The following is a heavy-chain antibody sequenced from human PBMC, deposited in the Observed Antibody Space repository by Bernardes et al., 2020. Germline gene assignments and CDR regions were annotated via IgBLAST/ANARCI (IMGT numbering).Heavy chain of an antibody. CDR2: IIPIFGTA. D-gene: IGHD3-3*01. V-gene: IGHV1-69*13. Sequence: SVKVSCKASGGTFSSYAISWVRQAPGQGLEWMGGIIPIFGTANYAQKFQGRVTITADESTSTAYMELSSLRSEDTAVYYCARDKSSDRYYDFWSGSHYYYYGMDVWGQGTTVTVSS. CDR3: ARDKSSDRYYDFWSGSHYYYYGMDV. CDR1: GGTFSSYA. J-gene: IGHJ6*02.